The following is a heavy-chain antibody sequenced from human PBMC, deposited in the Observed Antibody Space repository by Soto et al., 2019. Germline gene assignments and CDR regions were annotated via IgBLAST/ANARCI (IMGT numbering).Heavy chain of an antibody. J-gene: IGHJ5*02. CDR1: GVSFSDYY. CDR2: INHSGST. D-gene: IGHD5-18*01. Sequence: TSETLSLTXAVYGVSFSDYYWSWIRQPPGKGLEWIGEINHSGSTNYNPSLKSRVTILVDTSKNQFSLKLNSVTAADTAVYYCAGFFGYKYGRVDPWGQGTLVTVSS. CDR3: AGFFGYKYGRVDP. V-gene: IGHV4-34*01.